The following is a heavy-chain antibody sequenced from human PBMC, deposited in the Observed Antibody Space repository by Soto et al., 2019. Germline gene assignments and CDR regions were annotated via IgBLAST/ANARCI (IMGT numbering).Heavy chain of an antibody. Sequence: SETLSLTCTVSGGSISGYFWSWIRQPPGKGLEWIAYIYSSEYTNSNPSLKSRVTMSVDTSKNQFSLKLSAVIAADTAMYYCARYSYGSDYYFDYWGQGTLVTVSS. V-gene: IGHV4-59*12. J-gene: IGHJ4*02. CDR1: GGSISGYF. D-gene: IGHD3-10*01. CDR2: IYSSEYT. CDR3: ARYSYGSDYYFDY.